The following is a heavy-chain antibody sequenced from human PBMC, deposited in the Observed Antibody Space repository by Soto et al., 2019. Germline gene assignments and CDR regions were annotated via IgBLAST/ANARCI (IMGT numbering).Heavy chain of an antibody. J-gene: IGHJ4*02. D-gene: IGHD3-22*01. CDR2: ISGSGGST. V-gene: IGHV3-23*01. CDR1: GFTFSSYA. Sequence: EVQLLESGGGLVQPGGSLRLSCAASGFTFSSYAMSWVRQAPGKGLEWVSAISGSGGSTYYADSVKGRFTISRDNSKNPLYLQMNSLKAEDTAVYYCAKDNHYDCSELGVFDYWGQGTLVTVSS. CDR3: AKDNHYDCSELGVFDY.